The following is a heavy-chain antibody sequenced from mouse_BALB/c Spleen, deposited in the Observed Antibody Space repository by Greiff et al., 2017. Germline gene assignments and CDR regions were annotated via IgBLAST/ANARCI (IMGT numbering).Heavy chain of an antibody. D-gene: IGHD2-1*01. CDR1: GFSLTGYG. CDR2: IWGDGST. CDR3: AREDGNSYYCDY. J-gene: IGHJ2*01. Sequence: VQGVESGPGLVAPSQSLSITCTVSGFSLTGYGVNWVRQPPGKGLEWLGMIWGDGSTDYNSALKSRLSISKDNSKSQVFLKMNSLQTDDTARYYCAREDGNSYYCDYWGQGTTLTVSS. V-gene: IGHV2-6-7*01.